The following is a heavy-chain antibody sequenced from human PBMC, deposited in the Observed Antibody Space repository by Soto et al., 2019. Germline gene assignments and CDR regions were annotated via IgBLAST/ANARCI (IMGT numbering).Heavy chain of an antibody. CDR1: GFAFSTYT. D-gene: IGHD5-12*01. V-gene: IGHV3-48*01. CDR3: ARTVRGYSGYFLFDY. CDR2: ITSSGSTI. J-gene: IGHJ4*02. Sequence: PGGSLRLSCAASGFAFSTYTMNWVRQAPGKGLEWISYITSSGSTINYADSVKGRFTISRDNAKNSLFLQMSSLRAEDTAVYYCARTVRGYSGYFLFDYWGQGSLVTVSS.